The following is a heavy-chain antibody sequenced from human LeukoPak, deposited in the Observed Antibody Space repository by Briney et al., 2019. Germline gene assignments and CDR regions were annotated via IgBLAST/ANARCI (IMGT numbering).Heavy chain of an antibody. Sequence: PSETLSLTCTVSGGSISSYYWSWIRQPAGKGLEWIGRIYTSGSTNYNPSLKSRATMSVDTSKNQFPLKLSSVTAADTAVYYCARDFNGYGAYDIWGQRTMVTVSS. V-gene: IGHV4-4*07. CDR2: IYTSGST. J-gene: IGHJ3*02. CDR3: ARDFNGYGAYDI. CDR1: GGSISSYY. D-gene: IGHD3-16*01.